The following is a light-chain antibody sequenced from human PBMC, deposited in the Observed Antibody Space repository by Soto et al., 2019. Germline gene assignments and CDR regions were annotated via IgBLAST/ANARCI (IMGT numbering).Light chain of an antibody. J-gene: IGLJ1*01. CDR1: SSDVGGDNY. CDR2: EVS. V-gene: IGLV2-8*01. CDR3: SSYAGSNNWN. Sequence: QSALTQPPSASGSPGQSVTISCTGTSSDVGGDNYVSWYQQHPGKAPKLMIYEVSKRPSRVPDRFSGSKSGNTASLTVSGLQAEDEADYYCSSYAGSNNWNFGTGTKLTVL.